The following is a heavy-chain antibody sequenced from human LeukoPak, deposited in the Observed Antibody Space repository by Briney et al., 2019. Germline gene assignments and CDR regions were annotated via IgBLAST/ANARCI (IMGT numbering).Heavy chain of an antibody. CDR1: GGSFSGYY. CDR3: AKDGDWRPAAD. V-gene: IGHV3-23*01. D-gene: IGHD2-2*01. J-gene: IGHJ4*02. Sequence: PSEILSLTCAVYGGSFSGYYWSWIRQPPGKGLEWVSSITSAGGGSYYPDSVKGRFTISRDNSKNTLYLQMNSLRAEDTAIYYCAKDGDWRPAADWGQGTLVTVSS. CDR2: ITSAGGGS.